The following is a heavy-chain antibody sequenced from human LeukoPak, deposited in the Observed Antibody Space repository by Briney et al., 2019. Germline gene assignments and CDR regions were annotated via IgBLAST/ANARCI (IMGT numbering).Heavy chain of an antibody. J-gene: IGHJ4*02. CDR3: ARDGVNSRYSSSLPGVDY. CDR1: GGYISSSSYY. Sequence: PSETLSLTCTVSGGYISSSSYYWGCIRQPPGKGLEWIGSICYSGSTYYNPSLKSRVTISVDTSKNQFSLKLSSVTAADTAVYYCARDGVNSRYSSSLPGVDYWGQGTLVTVSS. D-gene: IGHD6-13*01. CDR2: ICYSGST. V-gene: IGHV4-39*07.